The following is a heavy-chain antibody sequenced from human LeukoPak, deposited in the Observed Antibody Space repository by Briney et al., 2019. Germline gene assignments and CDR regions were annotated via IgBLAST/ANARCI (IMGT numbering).Heavy chain of an antibody. CDR2: INGDESST. D-gene: IGHD3-22*01. CDR1: GFTFSTYW. J-gene: IGHJ4*02. Sequence: GGSLRLSCAASGFTFSTYWMHWVRQAPGKGLVWVSRINGDESSTNYADFVKGRFTISRDNAKKTLYLQMNSLRAEDTAVYYCAKEGEGQYYDSSGYFDYWGQGTLVTVSS. CDR3: AKEGEGQYYDSSGYFDY. V-gene: IGHV3-74*01.